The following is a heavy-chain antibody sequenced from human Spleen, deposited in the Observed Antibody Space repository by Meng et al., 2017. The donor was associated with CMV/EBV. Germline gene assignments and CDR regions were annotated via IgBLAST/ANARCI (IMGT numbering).Heavy chain of an antibody. CDR3: ARGGIVNLYCFDY. Sequence: SVKVSCKASGGVFNTYPLSWLRQAPGHGPEWLGGIMFGRPQYALRFQGRVTITTDESTATTYMEMSGLRFDDTAVYFCARGGIVNLYCFDYWGQGTLVTVSS. J-gene: IGHJ4*02. CDR2: IMFGRP. V-gene: IGHV1-69*05. D-gene: IGHD1-26*01. CDR1: GGVFNTYP.